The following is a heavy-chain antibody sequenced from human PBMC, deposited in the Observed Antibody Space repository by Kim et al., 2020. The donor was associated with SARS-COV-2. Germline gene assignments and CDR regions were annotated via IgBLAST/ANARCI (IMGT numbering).Heavy chain of an antibody. CDR3: ARAYGSGSYYPYDYGLDV. V-gene: IGHV4-59*08. D-gene: IGHD3-10*01. CDR2: IYYSGST. Sequence: SETLSLTCTVSGGSISTYYWSWIRQPTGKGLEWIGYIYYSGSTNYNPSRKSRVTMSVDTSNNQFSLYLSSLTATDTAMYYCARAYGSGSYYPYDYGLDVWGQGTTVTVSS. J-gene: IGHJ6*02. CDR1: GGSISTYY.